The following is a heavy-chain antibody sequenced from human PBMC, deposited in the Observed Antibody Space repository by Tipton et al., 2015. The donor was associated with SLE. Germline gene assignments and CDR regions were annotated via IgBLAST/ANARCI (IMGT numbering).Heavy chain of an antibody. J-gene: IGHJ6*02. D-gene: IGHD1-26*01. CDR3: ARLREGYYYYYDMDV. V-gene: IGHV4-34*01. CDR1: GGSFSNYY. Sequence: TLSLTCRVYGGSFSNYYWSWIRQSPGKGLEWIGEINHSGSTNHNPSLKSRVTMSVDTSKNQFSLNLRSVTAADMAVYYCARLREGYYYYYDMDVWGHGTTVPVSS. CDR2: INHSGST.